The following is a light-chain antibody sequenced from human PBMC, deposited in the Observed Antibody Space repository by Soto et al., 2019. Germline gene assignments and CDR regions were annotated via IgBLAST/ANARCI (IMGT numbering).Light chain of an antibody. CDR1: QSISSY. J-gene: IGKJ5*01. Sequence: EIVLTQSPATLSLSPGERATLSCRASQSISSYLAWYQQKPGQAPRLLIYDASNRATGIPARFSGGGSGTDLPLPLSSIDPEDFAVDYCQQRSTWPITFGQGTRLEIK. V-gene: IGKV3-11*01. CDR2: DAS. CDR3: QQRSTWPIT.